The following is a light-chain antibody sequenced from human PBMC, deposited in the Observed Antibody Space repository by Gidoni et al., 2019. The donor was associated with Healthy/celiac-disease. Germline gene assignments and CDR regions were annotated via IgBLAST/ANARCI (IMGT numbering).Light chain of an antibody. CDR1: SSNIGNNY. Sequence: QSVLTQPPSVSAAPGQKVTISCSGSSSNIGNNYVSWYQQLPGTAPKLLIYANNKRPSGNPCRFSGPKAGTSATLGITGLQTGDEADYYRGTWDSSLSAGVFGGGTKLTGL. J-gene: IGLJ2*01. V-gene: IGLV1-51*01. CDR2: ANN. CDR3: GTWDSSLSAGV.